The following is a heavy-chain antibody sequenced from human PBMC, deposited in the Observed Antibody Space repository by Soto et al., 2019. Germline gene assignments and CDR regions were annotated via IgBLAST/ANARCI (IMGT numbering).Heavy chain of an antibody. D-gene: IGHD3-10*01. CDR3: ARAGRGGRLWFGELTSPIQAFDI. CDR1: GYTFTGYY. CDR2: INPNSGGT. J-gene: IGHJ3*02. Sequence: ASVKVSCKASGYTFTGYYMHWVRQAPGQGLEWMGWINPNSGGTNYAQKFQGWVTMTRDTSISTAYMELSRLRSDDTAVYYCARAGRGGRLWFGELTSPIQAFDIWGQGTMVTVSS. V-gene: IGHV1-2*04.